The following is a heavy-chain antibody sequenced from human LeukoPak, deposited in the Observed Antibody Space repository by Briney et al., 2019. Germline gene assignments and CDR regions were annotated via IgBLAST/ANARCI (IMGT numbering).Heavy chain of an antibody. D-gene: IGHD3-10*01. CDR2: ISGSGGST. J-gene: IGHJ4*02. CDR1: GFTFSSYG. Sequence: PGGSLRLSCAASGFTFSSYGMSWVRQAPGKGLEWVSAISGSGGSTYYADSVKGRFTISRDNSKNTLYLQMNSLRAEDTAVYYCAKASMVRGVIWGRTRSYYFDYWGQGTLVTVSS. V-gene: IGHV3-23*01. CDR3: AKASMVRGVIWGRTRSYYFDY.